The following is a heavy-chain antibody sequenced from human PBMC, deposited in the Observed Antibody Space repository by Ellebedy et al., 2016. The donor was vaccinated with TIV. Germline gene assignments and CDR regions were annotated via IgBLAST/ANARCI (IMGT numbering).Heavy chain of an antibody. J-gene: IGHJ4*02. V-gene: IGHV4-39*07. Sequence: MPSETLSLTCTVSDGSISSSSYYWGWIRQPPGKGLEWIGSIYYSGSTNYNPSLKSRVTISVDTSKNQFSLKLSSVTAADTAVYYCARGQGYDVWSGYWGYWGQGTLVTVSS. D-gene: IGHD3-3*01. CDR2: IYYSGST. CDR1: DGSISSSSYY. CDR3: ARGQGYDVWSGYWGY.